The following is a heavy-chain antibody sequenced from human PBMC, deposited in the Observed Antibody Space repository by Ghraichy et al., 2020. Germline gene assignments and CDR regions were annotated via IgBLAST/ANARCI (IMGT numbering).Heavy chain of an antibody. J-gene: IGHJ5*02. CDR3: SKQGSSWYDVWFDP. CDR2: VSYSGTT. D-gene: IGHD6-13*01. Sequence: SETLSLTCTVSGGSLSNYYWSWIRQPPGRGLEWIGYVSYSGTTKYNSSLESRVTISVDTSKNQFSLKMPSVTAADTAVYYCSKQGSSWYDVWFDPWGRGTLVTVSS. CDR1: GGSLSNYY. V-gene: IGHV4-59*03.